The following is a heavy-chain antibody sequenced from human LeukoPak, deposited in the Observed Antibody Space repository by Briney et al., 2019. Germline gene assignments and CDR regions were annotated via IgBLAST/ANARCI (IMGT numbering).Heavy chain of an antibody. Sequence: ASVKVSCKASGYTFTNYDFNWVRQATGQGLEWMGWVSPTSGKTEYAQKFQGRVTMTRNASISTVYMELNSLRSEDTAVYYCARGRVVWFGAGWYYDLWRRGTLVTVSS. V-gene: IGHV1-8*01. CDR3: ARGRVVWFGAGWYYDL. D-gene: IGHD3-10*01. CDR2: VSPTSGKT. J-gene: IGHJ2*01. CDR1: GYTFTNYD.